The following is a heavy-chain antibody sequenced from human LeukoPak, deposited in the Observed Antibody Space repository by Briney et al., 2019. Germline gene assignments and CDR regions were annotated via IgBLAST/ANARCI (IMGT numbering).Heavy chain of an antibody. CDR3: ARVRAYSYGELDY. D-gene: IGHD5-18*01. V-gene: IGHV4-31*03. CDR2: LSYSGST. CDR1: GGTISSGGYY. Sequence: SETLSLTCTVSGGTISSGGYYWSWLRQHPGKGLEWIGHLSYSGSTYYNPSLNSRVTISVGTSKSQFSLKLSSVTAADTAVYYCARVRAYSYGELDYWGQGTLVTVSS. J-gene: IGHJ4*02.